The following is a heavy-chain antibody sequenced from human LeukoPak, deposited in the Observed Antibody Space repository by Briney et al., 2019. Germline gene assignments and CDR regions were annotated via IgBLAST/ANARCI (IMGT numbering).Heavy chain of an antibody. V-gene: IGHV1-69*04. CDR2: IIPILGIA. D-gene: IGHD3-10*01. Sequence: ASVKVSCKASGGTFSSYAISWVRQAPGQGLEWMGRIIPILGIANYAQKFQGRVTITADKSTSTAYMELSSLRSEDTAVYYYARGSITMVRGTSLYYYGMDVWGQGTTVTVSS. CDR3: ARGSITMVRGTSLYYYGMDV. J-gene: IGHJ6*02. CDR1: GGTFSSYA.